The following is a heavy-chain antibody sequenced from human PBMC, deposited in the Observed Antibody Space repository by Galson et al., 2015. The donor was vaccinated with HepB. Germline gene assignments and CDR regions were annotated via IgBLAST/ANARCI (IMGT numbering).Heavy chain of an antibody. CDR1: GFTFSSYT. Sequence: SLRLSCAASGFTFSSYTMNWVRQTPGKGLQWVSYISTNGATIHYADSVKGRFTISRDSSKNTVSLQLNTLRAEDTAVYYCAKGAYYSSYALYGMDVWGQGTTVTVSS. J-gene: IGHJ6*02. V-gene: IGHV3-48*01. D-gene: IGHD6-6*01. CDR2: ISTNGATI. CDR3: AKGAYYSSYALYGMDV.